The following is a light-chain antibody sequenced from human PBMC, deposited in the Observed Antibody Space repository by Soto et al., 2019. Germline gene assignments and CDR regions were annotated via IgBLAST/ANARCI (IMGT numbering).Light chain of an antibody. J-gene: IGKJ3*01. CDR3: QQYNKWPLT. V-gene: IGKV3-15*01. CDR1: QSVSNN. Sequence: EIVMTQSPATLSVSPGERATLSCRASQSVSNNLAWYQQKPGQAPRLLIYGASTRATDIPARFSGSGSGTEFTLTISSLQSEDFAVYYCQQYNKWPLTFGPGTKVDIK. CDR2: GAS.